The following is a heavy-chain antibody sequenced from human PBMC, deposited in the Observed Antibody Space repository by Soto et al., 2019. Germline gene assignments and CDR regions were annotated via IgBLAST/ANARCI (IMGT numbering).Heavy chain of an antibody. Sequence: SETLSLTCTVSGGSISSSSYYWGWIRQPPGKGLEWIGSIYYSGSTYYNPSLKSRVTISVDTSKNQFSLKLSSVTAADTAVYYCARHYPLNDYWGQGTLVTVS. CDR2: IYYSGST. CDR3: ARHYPLNDY. CDR1: GGSISSSSYY. J-gene: IGHJ4*02. V-gene: IGHV4-39*01.